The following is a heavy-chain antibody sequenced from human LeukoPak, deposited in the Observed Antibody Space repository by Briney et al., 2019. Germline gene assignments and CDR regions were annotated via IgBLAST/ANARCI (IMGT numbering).Heavy chain of an antibody. V-gene: IGHV4-59*01. Sequence: KASETLSLTCTVSGGSITSYYWSWIRQPPGKGLEWIGYIYYSGSTNYNPSLKSRVTISVGTSKNQFSLKLSSVTAADTAVYYCARASVRFLEWLFDYWGQGTLVTVSS. J-gene: IGHJ4*02. CDR3: ARASVRFLEWLFDY. D-gene: IGHD3-3*01. CDR2: IYYSGST. CDR1: GGSITSYY.